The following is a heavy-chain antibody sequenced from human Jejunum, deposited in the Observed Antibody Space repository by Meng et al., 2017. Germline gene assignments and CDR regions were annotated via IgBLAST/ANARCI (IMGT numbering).Heavy chain of an antibody. CDR1: GFTFSTYW. J-gene: IGHJ4*02. CDR3: ARLKGLLWFGDLNY. V-gene: IGHV3-23*01. D-gene: IGHD3-10*01. CDR2: ITGSGGST. Sequence: GESLKISCSASGFTFSTYWMTWVRQAPGKGLEWVSAITGSGGSTYYADSVRGRFTISRDNSNNILFLQMNSLRAEDTAIYYCARLKGLLWFGDLNYWGQGTLVTVSS.